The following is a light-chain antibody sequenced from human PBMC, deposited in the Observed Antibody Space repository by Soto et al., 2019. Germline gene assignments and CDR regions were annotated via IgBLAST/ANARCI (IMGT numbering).Light chain of an antibody. Sequence: NFMLTQPHSVSESPGKTVTISCTRSSGSIASNYVQWYQQRPGSVPTTVIYEGNQRPSGVPDRFSGSTDGSSNSASLTLSGLQPEDEADYYCQSSDTNNYVVFGGGTKLTVL. CDR2: EGN. V-gene: IGLV6-57*04. CDR1: SGSIASNY. J-gene: IGLJ2*01. CDR3: QSSDTNNYVV.